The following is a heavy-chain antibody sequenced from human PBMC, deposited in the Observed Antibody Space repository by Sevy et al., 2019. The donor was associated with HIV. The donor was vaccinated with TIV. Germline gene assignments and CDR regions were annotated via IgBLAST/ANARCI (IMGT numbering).Heavy chain of an antibody. V-gene: IGHV3-23*01. CDR1: GFTFNNYA. CDR3: AKDRVSGGYCGWDFDY. CDR2: ITYSGGST. Sequence: GGSLRLSCAASGFTFNNYAMSWVRQAPGKGLEWVSVITYSGGSTYYADSVKGQFTISRDNSKNTLYLQMNSLRAEDTAVYYCAKDRVSGGYCGWDFDYWGQGTLVTVSS. J-gene: IGHJ4*02. D-gene: IGHD1-26*01.